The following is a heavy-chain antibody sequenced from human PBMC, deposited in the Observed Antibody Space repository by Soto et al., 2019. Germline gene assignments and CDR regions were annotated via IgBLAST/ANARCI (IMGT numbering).Heavy chain of an antibody. CDR1: GFTFSSYA. J-gene: IGHJ6*02. CDR2: ISGSGGST. V-gene: IGHV3-23*01. D-gene: IGHD2-2*01. CDR3: AKSLGYCSSTSCPPFMDV. Sequence: PGGSLRLSCAASGFTFSSYAMSWVCQAPGKGLEWVSAISGSGGSTYYADSVKGRFTISRDNSKNTLYLQMNSLRAEDTAVYYCAKSLGYCSSTSCPPFMDVWGQGTTVTVSS.